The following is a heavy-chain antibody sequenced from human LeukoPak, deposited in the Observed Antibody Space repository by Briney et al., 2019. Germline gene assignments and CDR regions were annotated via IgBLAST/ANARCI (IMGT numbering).Heavy chain of an antibody. Sequence: PSGTLSLTCAVSGGSIISGNWWSWVRQPPGKGLEWVGEIYHSGRTNYNPSLESRVTISVDTSKNQFSLKLSSVTAADTAVYYCATDGSGSAGSYYYYYMDVWGKGTTVTISS. D-gene: IGHD3-10*01. CDR1: GGSIISGNW. CDR3: ATDGSGSAGSYYYYYMDV. J-gene: IGHJ6*03. V-gene: IGHV4-4*02. CDR2: IYHSGRT.